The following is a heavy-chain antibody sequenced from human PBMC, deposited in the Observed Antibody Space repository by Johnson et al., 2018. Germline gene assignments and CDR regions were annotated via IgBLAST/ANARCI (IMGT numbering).Heavy chain of an antibody. J-gene: IGHJ6*03. D-gene: IGHD2-2*01. V-gene: IGHV3-11*04. CDR3: AGGKHPYCSSTSCYFYYYMDV. CDR2: ISSSGSTI. Sequence: VQLVESGGGLVKPGGSLRLSCAASGFTFSDYYMSWIRQAPGKGLEWVSYISSSGSTIYYADSVKGRFTISRDNAKNSLYLQMNSLRAEDTAVYYCAGGKHPYCSSTSCYFYYYMDVWGKGTTVTVSS. CDR1: GFTFSDYY.